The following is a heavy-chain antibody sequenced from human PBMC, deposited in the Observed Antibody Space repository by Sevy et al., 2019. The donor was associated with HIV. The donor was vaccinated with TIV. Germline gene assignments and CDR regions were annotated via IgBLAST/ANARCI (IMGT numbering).Heavy chain of an antibody. CDR3: TTEVAYSYDY. J-gene: IGHJ4*01. D-gene: IGHD5-12*01. CDR1: GFTFSNAW. Sequence: GGSLRLSCAASGFTFSNAWMNWVRQAPGKGLEWVGRIKRKTDGGTTDYAAPVKGRFTISRDDSKNTLYLQMNSLKTEDTAVYYCTTEVAYSYDYWGHGTLVTVSS. V-gene: IGHV3-15*07. CDR2: IKRKTDGGTT.